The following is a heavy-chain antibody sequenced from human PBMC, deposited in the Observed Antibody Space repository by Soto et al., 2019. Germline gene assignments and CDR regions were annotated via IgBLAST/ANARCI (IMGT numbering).Heavy chain of an antibody. CDR2: ISAYNGNT. CDR1: GYTFTSYG. J-gene: IGHJ6*02. D-gene: IGHD3-10*01. Sequence: SVKVSCKASGYTFTSYGISWVRQAPGQGLEWMGWISAYNGNTNYAQKLQGRVTMTTDTSTSTAYMELRSLRSDDTAVYYCASFTMVRGVPPYYGMDVWGQGTTVTVSS. CDR3: ASFTMVRGVPPYYGMDV. V-gene: IGHV1-18*01.